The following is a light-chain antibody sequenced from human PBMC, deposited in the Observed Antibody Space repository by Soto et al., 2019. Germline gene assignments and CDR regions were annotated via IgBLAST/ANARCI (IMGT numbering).Light chain of an antibody. CDR2: YDD. Sequence: QSVLTQPPSVSEAPRQRVTISCSGSSSNIGNNAVNWYQQLQGKAPKLLIYYDDLLPSGVSDRFSGSKSGTSASLAISGLQSEDEADYYCAACDDSLNGVVFGGGTNLTVL. CDR1: SSNIGNNA. V-gene: IGLV1-36*01. J-gene: IGLJ2*01. CDR3: AACDDSLNGVV.